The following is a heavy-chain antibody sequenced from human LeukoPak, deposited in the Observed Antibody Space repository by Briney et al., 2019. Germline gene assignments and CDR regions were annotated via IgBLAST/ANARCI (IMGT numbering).Heavy chain of an antibody. D-gene: IGHD2-21*02. V-gene: IGHV3-7*01. Sequence: GGSLSLSCVASGFTLSDHWMSWVRQAPGKGLVWVATISQDGSQKYYVDSVKGRSTLSRDNAKNSLYLEMISLRAEDTASYYCVRGLSAISSWGQGTLVTVSS. CDR2: ISQDGSQK. J-gene: IGHJ5*02. CDR3: VRGLSAISS. CDR1: GFTLSDHW.